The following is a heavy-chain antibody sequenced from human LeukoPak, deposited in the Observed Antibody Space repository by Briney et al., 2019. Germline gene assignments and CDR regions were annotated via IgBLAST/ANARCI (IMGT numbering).Heavy chain of an antibody. CDR3: ARGAGYNYPYYFDY. J-gene: IGHJ4*02. D-gene: IGHD5-24*01. CDR1: GFTFSGYS. V-gene: IGHV3-21*04. CDR2: FGTRSTSI. Sequence: PGGSLRLSCTASGFTFSGYSMNWIRQAPRKGLEWVSSFGTRSTSIYYADSVKGRFTISRDNSKNTLYLQMNSLRAEDTAVYYCARGAGYNYPYYFDYWGQGTLVTVSS.